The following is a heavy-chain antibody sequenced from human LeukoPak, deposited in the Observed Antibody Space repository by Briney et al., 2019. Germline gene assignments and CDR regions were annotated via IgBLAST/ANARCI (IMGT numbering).Heavy chain of an antibody. CDR1: GGSISNYY. Sequence: NPSETLSLTCTVSGGSISNYYWSWIRQSPGKGLEWIGYIHYSGSTHYSPSLRSRVTISVDTSKNQFSLKLSSLTAADTAVYYCARTTEGGYTYNFFYYYYMDVWGKGTTVTISS. J-gene: IGHJ6*03. CDR2: IHYSGST. V-gene: IGHV4-59*01. CDR3: ARTTEGGYTYNFFYYYYMDV. D-gene: IGHD5-18*01.